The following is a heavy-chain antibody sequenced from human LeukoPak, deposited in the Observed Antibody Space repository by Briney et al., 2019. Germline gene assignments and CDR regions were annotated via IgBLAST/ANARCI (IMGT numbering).Heavy chain of an antibody. CDR1: GFTFSSYA. Sequence: GGSLRLSCAASGFTFSSYAMSWVRQAPGKGLEWVSAISGSGGSTYYADSVKGRFTTSRDNSKNTLYLQMNSLRAEDTAVYYCTTSSNRVYYYYYYMDVWGKGTTVTISS. CDR2: ISGSGGST. J-gene: IGHJ6*03. D-gene: IGHD1-14*01. CDR3: TTSSNRVYYYYYYMDV. V-gene: IGHV3-23*01.